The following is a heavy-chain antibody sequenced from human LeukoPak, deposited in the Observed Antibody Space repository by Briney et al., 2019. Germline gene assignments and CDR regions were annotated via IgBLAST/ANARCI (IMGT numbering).Heavy chain of an antibody. V-gene: IGHV3-15*01. CDR3: TTVTVGYTTRCPY. J-gene: IGHJ4*02. CDR2: IKSKTYGGTT. Sequence: TPGGSLRLSCAASGFTFSNAWMSWVRQAPGKGLEWVGRIKSKTYGGTTDYAAPVKGRFTISRDDSKNTLYLQMNSLKTEDTAVYYCTTVTVGYTTRCPYWGQGTLVTVSS. D-gene: IGHD2-2*02. CDR1: GFTFSNAW.